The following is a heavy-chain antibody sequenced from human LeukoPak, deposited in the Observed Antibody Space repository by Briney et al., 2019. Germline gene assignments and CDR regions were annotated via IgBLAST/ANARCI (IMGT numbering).Heavy chain of an antibody. D-gene: IGHD3-10*01. CDR2: ISSSGSTI. V-gene: IGHV3-11*01. J-gene: IGHJ5*02. Sequence: GGSLRLSCAASGFTFSDYYMSWIRQAPGKGLEWVSYISSSGSTIYYADSVKGRFTISRDNAKNSLYLQMNSLRAEDTAVYYCARDGLAKLWFGELSLNWFDPWGQGTLVTVSS. CDR1: GFTFSDYY. CDR3: ARDGLAKLWFGELSLNWFDP.